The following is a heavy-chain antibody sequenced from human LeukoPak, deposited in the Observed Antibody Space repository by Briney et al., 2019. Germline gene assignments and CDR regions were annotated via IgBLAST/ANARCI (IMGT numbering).Heavy chain of an antibody. V-gene: IGHV3-30*18. CDR2: ISHDGSNK. CDR3: AKRMGPSIAATDLDY. CDR1: GFTFSSFG. D-gene: IGHD6-13*01. Sequence: PGRSLRLSCAASGFTFSSFGMHWVRQAPGKGLECVAVISHDGSNKYYADSVKGRFTISRDNSKKTLYLQMNSLRAEDTAVYYCAKRMGPSIAATDLDYWGQGTLVTVSS. J-gene: IGHJ4*02.